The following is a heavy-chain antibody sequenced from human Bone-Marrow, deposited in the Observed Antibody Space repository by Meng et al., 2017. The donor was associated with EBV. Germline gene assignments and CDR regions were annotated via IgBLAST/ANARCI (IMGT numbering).Heavy chain of an antibody. J-gene: IGHJ4*02. D-gene: IGHD3-10*01. CDR1: GGAFRSSP. CDR2: FLPILGAP. Sequence: QAQGVEAGPDVKKAWFPVKVSCKASGGAFRSSPISWRRQARGEGLEGMGGFLPILGAPNYAETFQDRVTITADESTSTAYMELSSLRPDDTAVYYCARESGRGYTPDYWGQGTLVTVSS. V-gene: IGHV1-69*01. CDR3: ARESGRGYTPDY.